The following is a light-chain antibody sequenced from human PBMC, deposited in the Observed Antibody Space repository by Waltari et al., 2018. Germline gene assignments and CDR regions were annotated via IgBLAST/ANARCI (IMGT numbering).Light chain of an antibody. CDR1: QSVTNNY. CDR2: GAS. V-gene: IGKV3-20*01. Sequence: EIVLTQSPGTLSLSPGERATLSCRASQSVTNNYLAWYQQKRGQAPRALIYGASSRASGVPDRFSGSGSGTDFTLTISRLEPEDFAVYYCQQYFAWPPVHTFGQGTTLEIK. J-gene: IGKJ2*01. CDR3: QQYFAWPPVHT.